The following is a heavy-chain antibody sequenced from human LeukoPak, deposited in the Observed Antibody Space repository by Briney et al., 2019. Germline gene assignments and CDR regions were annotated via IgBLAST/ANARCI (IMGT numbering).Heavy chain of an antibody. D-gene: IGHD6-19*01. CDR2: ISANNGNT. CDR1: GYTFTSYG. Sequence: ASVKVSCKASGYTFTSYGISWVRQAPGQGLEWMGWISANNGNTNYAQKLQGRVTMTTDTSTSTAYMELRSLRSDDTAVYYCARDPDSSGATDYFDYWGQGTLVTVSS. J-gene: IGHJ4*02. V-gene: IGHV1-18*01. CDR3: ARDPDSSGATDYFDY.